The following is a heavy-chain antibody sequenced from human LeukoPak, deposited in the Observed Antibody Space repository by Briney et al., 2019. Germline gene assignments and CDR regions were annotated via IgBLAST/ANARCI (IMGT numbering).Heavy chain of an antibody. V-gene: IGHV4-59*08. CDR2: IFYSGST. D-gene: IGHD2-2*01. CDR1: GGSSSNYY. Sequence: SETLSLTCTVPGGSSSNYYWSWIRQPPGKGLEWIGYIFYSGSTSYHPSLKSRVTISVDTSKNQFSLRLSSVTAADTAVYYCARHREDIVVVPFDYWGQGTLVTVPS. J-gene: IGHJ4*02. CDR3: ARHREDIVVVPFDY.